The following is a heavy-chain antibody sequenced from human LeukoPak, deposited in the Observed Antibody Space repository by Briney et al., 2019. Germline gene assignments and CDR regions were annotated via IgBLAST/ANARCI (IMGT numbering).Heavy chain of an antibody. CDR2: IYYSGST. V-gene: IGHV4-30-4*08. D-gene: IGHD6-13*01. Sequence: SETLSLTCTVSGGSISSGDYYWSWIRQPQGKGLEWIVYIYYSGSTYYNPSLKSRLTISVDTSKNQFSLKLSSVTAADTAVYYCARVPIAAAGTVDYWGQGTLVTVSS. CDR1: GGSISSGDYY. J-gene: IGHJ4*02. CDR3: ARVPIAAAGTVDY.